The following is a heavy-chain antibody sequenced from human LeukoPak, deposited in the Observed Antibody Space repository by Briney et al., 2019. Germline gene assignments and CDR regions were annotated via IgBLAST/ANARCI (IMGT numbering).Heavy chain of an antibody. V-gene: IGHV3-23*01. Sequence: GGSLRLSCAASGFTFSSYAMNWVRQAPGKGLEWVSAISGSGDSRYYADSVKGRFTTSRDNSKDTLYLQMDSLRDEDTAVYYCAKDRGSYIRIFDYWGQGTLVTVSS. J-gene: IGHJ4*02. CDR3: AKDRGSYIRIFDY. CDR2: ISGSGDSR. CDR1: GFTFSSYA. D-gene: IGHD1-26*01.